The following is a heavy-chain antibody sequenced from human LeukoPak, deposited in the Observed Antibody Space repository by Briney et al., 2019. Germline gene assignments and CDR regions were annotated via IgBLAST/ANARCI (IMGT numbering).Heavy chain of an antibody. CDR2: IYHSGST. D-gene: IGHD1-26*01. V-gene: IGHV4-38-2*02. Sequence: SETLSLTCTVSGYSISSGYYWGWIRQPPGKGLEWIGSIYHSGSTYYNPSLKSRVTISVDTSKNQFSLKLSSVTAADTAVYYCARSVGAAFDYWGQGTLVTVSS. CDR3: ARSVGAAFDY. J-gene: IGHJ4*02. CDR1: GYSISSGYY.